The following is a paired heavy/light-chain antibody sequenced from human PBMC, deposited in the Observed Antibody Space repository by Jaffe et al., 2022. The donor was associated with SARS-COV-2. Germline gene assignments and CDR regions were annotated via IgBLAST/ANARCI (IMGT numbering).Light chain of an antibody. CDR2: DAS. Sequence: EIVLTQSPATLSLSPGERATLSCRASQSIRSFLAWYQQKPGQVPRLLIYDASNRATGIPARFSGSGSGTDFTLTISSLEPEDFAVYYCQHRDDWPYTFGQGTKLDIK. CDR1: QSIRSF. CDR3: QHRDDWPYT. V-gene: IGKV3-11*01. J-gene: IGKJ2*01.
Heavy chain of an antibody. J-gene: IGHJ5*02. CDR1: GFTFSSYS. V-gene: IGHV3-48*01. CDR2: ISGSSSTK. Sequence: EVQLVESGGGLVQPGGSLRLSCVASGFTFSSYSMNWVRQAPGKGLEWISYISGSSSTKHYADSMKGRFTISRDNAKNSLYLQMNSLRADDTAVYYCTRGQTEAVGGGWFDPWGQGTLVTVSS. D-gene: IGHD6-19*01. CDR3: TRGQTEAVGGGWFDP.